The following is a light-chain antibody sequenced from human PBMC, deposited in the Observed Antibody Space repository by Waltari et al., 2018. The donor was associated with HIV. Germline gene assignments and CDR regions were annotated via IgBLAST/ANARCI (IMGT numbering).Light chain of an antibody. J-gene: IGLJ1*01. V-gene: IGLV3-19*01. Sequence: SSELTQDPAVSVALGQTVSITCQGDSPNHYSASWYQQRPGPAPLLVIYGKNNRPSGTPDRFSGSTSGTTASLTITGTQAEDEADYYCASRDSGGIHRYVFGIGTRVTVL. CDR2: GKN. CDR1: SPNHYS. CDR3: ASRDSGGIHRYV.